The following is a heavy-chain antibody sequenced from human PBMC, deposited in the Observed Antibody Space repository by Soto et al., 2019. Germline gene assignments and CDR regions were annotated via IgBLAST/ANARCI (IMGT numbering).Heavy chain of an antibody. Sequence: PSETLSLTCVVYGGSFSGYYWSWIRQPPGKGLEWIGEINHSGSTNYNPSLKSRVTISVDTSKNQFSLKLSSVTAADTAVYYCAADYYDSIGYFRGQGTLVTVSS. CDR1: GGSFSGYY. CDR3: AADYYDSIGYF. D-gene: IGHD3-22*01. J-gene: IGHJ4*02. V-gene: IGHV4-34*01. CDR2: INHSGST.